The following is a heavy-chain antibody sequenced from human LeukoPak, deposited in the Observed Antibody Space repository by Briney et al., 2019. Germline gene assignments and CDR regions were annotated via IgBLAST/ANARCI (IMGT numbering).Heavy chain of an antibody. V-gene: IGHV3-30*18. CDR2: ISYDGSNK. CDR1: GFTFSSYG. J-gene: IGHJ6*02. Sequence: GGSLRLSCAASGFTFSSYGMHWVRQAPGKGLEWVAVISYDGSNKYYADSVKGRFAISRDNSKNTLYLQMNSLRAEDTAVYYCAKGVVAVSKGYYYGMDVWGQGTTVTVSS. D-gene: IGHD2-15*01. CDR3: AKGVVAVSKGYYYGMDV.